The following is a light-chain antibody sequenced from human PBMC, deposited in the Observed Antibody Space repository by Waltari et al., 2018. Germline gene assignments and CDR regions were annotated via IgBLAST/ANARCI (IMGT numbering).Light chain of an antibody. J-gene: IGKJ2*01. CDR3: QQSYSILYT. CDR1: QSISSY. Sequence: DIQMTQSPSSLSASVGDRVTITCRASQSISSYLNWYQPKPGKAPKLLIYAASSLQSGVPSRFSGSGSGTDFTLTISSLQPEDFATYYCQQSYSILYTFGQGTKLEIK. V-gene: IGKV1-39*01. CDR2: AAS.